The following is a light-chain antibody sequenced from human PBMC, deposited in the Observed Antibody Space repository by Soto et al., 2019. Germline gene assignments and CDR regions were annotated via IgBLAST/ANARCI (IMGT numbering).Light chain of an antibody. V-gene: IGLV2-11*01. J-gene: IGLJ3*02. Sequence: SSLTQPRSVSWSPGQSITLSCDGSTSDVGAYNLVSWYQQHPGEAPKLMIYDVIKRPSGVPYRFSGSKSGNTASLTISGLQADDEADYYCCSYAGNFIWVFGGGTKATVL. CDR1: TSDVGAYNL. CDR3: CSYAGNFIWV. CDR2: DVI.